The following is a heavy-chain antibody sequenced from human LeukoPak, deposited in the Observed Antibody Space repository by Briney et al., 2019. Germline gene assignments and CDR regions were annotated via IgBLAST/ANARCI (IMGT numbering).Heavy chain of an antibody. D-gene: IGHD2-2*01. J-gene: IGHJ4*02. CDR2: IYYSGST. V-gene: IGHV4-31*03. CDR3: ASPPLNCSSTSCYPLLRY. Sequence: SETLSLTCTVSGGSISSGGYYWSWIRQHPGKGLEWIGYIYYSGSTYYNPSLKSRVTISVDTSKNQFSLKLSSVTAADTAVYYCASPPLNCSSTSCYPLLRYWGQGTLVTVSS. CDR1: GGSISSGGYY.